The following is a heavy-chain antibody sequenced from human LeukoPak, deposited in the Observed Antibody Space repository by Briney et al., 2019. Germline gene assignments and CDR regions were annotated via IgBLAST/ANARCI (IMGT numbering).Heavy chain of an antibody. V-gene: IGHV3-30*04. D-gene: IGHD3-10*01. Sequence: GRSLRLSCAASGFTFSNYYMRWIRQAPGKGLEWVAVISYDGSNKYYADSVKGRFTISRDNSKNTLDLQMNSLKDEHTALYDFAYGSGSYYLQAVLDVWGQGTPVTVSS. J-gene: IGHJ6*01. CDR2: ISYDGSNK. CDR1: GFTFSNYY. CDR3: AYGSGSYYLQAVLDV.